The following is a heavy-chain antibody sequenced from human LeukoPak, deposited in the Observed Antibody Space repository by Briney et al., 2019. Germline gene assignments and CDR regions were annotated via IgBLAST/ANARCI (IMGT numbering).Heavy chain of an antibody. J-gene: IGHJ4*02. Sequence: SVKVSCKASGGTFSSHPFTWVRQAPGQGLEWMGEITPIFGTANYAQRFQGRVAITADESTSTVYMELSSLRSDDTALYYCARNSRVASTSGLNYWGQGTLVTVSS. V-gene: IGHV1-69*13. CDR1: GGTFSSHP. D-gene: IGHD4-23*01. CDR2: ITPIFGTA. CDR3: ARNSRVASTSGLNY.